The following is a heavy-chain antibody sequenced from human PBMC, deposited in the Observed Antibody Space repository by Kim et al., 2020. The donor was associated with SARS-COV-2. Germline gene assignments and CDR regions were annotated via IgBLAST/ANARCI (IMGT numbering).Heavy chain of an antibody. V-gene: IGHV4-39*01. D-gene: IGHD6-13*01. Sequence: YYPSLKSRVTISVDTSKNQFSLKLSSVTAADTAVYYCARHVGIAAAGTYYWGQGTLVTVSS. J-gene: IGHJ4*02. CDR3: ARHVGIAAAGTYY.